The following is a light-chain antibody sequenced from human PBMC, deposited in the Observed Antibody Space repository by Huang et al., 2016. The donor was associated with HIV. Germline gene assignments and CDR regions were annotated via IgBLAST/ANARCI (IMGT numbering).Light chain of an antibody. Sequence: EIVMTQSPATLSVSPGEGATLSVRASQSVSRNLAWYQQKPGQAPRLLIYGASTRATGIPARFSGSGSGTEFTLTISSLQSEDFAVYFCQQYNDWPPYTFGQGTKVDIK. V-gene: IGKV3-15*01. J-gene: IGKJ2*01. CDR2: GAS. CDR1: QSVSRN. CDR3: QQYNDWPPYT.